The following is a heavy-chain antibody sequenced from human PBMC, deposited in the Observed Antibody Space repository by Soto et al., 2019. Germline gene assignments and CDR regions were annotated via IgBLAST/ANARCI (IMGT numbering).Heavy chain of an antibody. D-gene: IGHD4-17*01. CDR2: ISGSGGST. V-gene: IGHV3-23*01. J-gene: IGHJ4*02. Sequence: PGGSLRLSCAASGFTFSSYAMSWVRQAPGKGLEWVSAISGSGGSTYYADSVKGRFTISRDNSKNTLYMQMNSLRAEDTALYYCAQGLIGAYGDYGLDNGGQGALVTVSS. CDR1: GFTFSSYA. CDR3: AQGLIGAYGDYGLDN.